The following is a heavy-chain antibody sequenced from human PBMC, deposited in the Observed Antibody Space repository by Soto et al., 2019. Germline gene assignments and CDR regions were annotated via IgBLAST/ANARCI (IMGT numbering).Heavy chain of an antibody. CDR1: AFSISRGYF. Sequence: PSETLSLTCVVSAFSISRGYFWGWIRQPPEKGLEWIGSVYHSGTTYYNPSLKSRVTMSVDTSKNRFSLKLSSVTAADTAVYYCARASGSYYNPSGYSLDYWGQGILVTVSS. CDR3: ARASGSYYNPSGYSLDY. J-gene: IGHJ4*02. CDR2: VYHSGTT. D-gene: IGHD3-22*01. V-gene: IGHV4-38-2*01.